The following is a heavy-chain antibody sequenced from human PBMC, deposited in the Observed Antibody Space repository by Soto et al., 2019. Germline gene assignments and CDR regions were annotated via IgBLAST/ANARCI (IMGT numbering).Heavy chain of an antibody. V-gene: IGHV4-30-4*02. Sequence: PSGTLSLTCSVSVSSICSFYYYLTFIRQSPGKGLEWIGYISDSGSTFYNPSLRSRLTIALDTSKNHFSLKLNSVTYADTAVYYCAKYKPPEFDHWGKGIPLTVSS. CDR1: VSSICSFYYY. J-gene: IGHJ5*02. CDR3: AKYKPPEFDH. CDR2: ISDSGST. D-gene: IGHD1-1*01.